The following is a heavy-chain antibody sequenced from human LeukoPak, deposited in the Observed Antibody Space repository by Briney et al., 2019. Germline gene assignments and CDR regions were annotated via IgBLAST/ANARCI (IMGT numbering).Heavy chain of an antibody. CDR1: GYTFTGYY. D-gene: IGHD4-17*01. CDR2: INPNSGDT. J-gene: IGHJ4*02. V-gene: IGHV1-2*02. Sequence: ASVKVSCKTSGYTFTGYYIHWVRQAPGQGLEWMGWINPNSGDTNYAQKFQGRVSMTGDTSISTAYMELSRLRSDDTAVYYCARGGTVLRPNSPYDYWGQGTLVTVSS. CDR3: ARGGTVLRPNSPYDY.